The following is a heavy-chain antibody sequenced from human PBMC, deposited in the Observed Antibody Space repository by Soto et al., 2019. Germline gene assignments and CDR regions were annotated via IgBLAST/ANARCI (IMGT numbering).Heavy chain of an antibody. Sequence: FEILCLRWGVEGGSCIGYGGSWIRQPPGKGLEWIGEINHSGSTNYNPSLKSRVTISVDTSKNQFSLKLSSVTAADTAVYYCARGVGYCSGGSCYSLDYWGQGTLVTVSS. D-gene: IGHD2-15*01. CDR2: INHSGST. CDR1: GGSCIGYG. CDR3: ARGVGYCSGGSCYSLDY. J-gene: IGHJ4*02. V-gene: IGHV4-34*01.